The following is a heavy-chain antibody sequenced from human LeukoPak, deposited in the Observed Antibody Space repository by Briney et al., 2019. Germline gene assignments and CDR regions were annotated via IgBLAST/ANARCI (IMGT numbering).Heavy chain of an antibody. CDR1: GGSISSSSYY. Sequence: SETLSLTCTVSGGSISSSSYYWGWIRQPPGKGLEWIGSIYYSGSTYYNPSLKSRVTISVDTSKNQFSLKLSSVTAADTAVYYCARLLYDILTGYYPFDYWGQGTLVTVSS. D-gene: IGHD3-9*01. V-gene: IGHV4-39*01. CDR2: IYYSGST. CDR3: ARLLYDILTGYYPFDY. J-gene: IGHJ4*02.